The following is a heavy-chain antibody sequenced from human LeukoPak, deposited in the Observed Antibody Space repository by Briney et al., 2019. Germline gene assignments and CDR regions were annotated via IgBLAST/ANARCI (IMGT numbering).Heavy chain of an antibody. CDR1: GFSLDSTAVG. CDR3: ARQGYGYVYFDF. CDR2: IYGSDDK. V-gene: IGHV2-5*01. Sequence: SGPTLVNPTETLTLTCTFSGFSLDSTAVGVGWVRQPPGKALEWLALIYGSDDKRYMPSLQNRLNITKDTSKNLVVLTMANVDPVDTATYYCARQGYGYVYFDFWGRGILVTVSS. D-gene: IGHD5-18*01. J-gene: IGHJ4*02.